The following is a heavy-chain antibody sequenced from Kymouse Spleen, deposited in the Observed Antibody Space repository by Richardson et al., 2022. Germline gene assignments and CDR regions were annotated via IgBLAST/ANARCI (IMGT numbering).Heavy chain of an antibody. CDR2: IKSKTDGGTT. Sequence: EVQLVESGGGLVKPGGSLRLSCAASGFTFSNAWMSWVRQAPGKGLEWVGRIKSKTDGGTTDYAAPVKGRFTISRDDSKNTLYLQMNSLKTEDTAVYYCTTRYYDILTGYYRFDPWGQGTLVTVSS. J-gene: IGHJ5*02. CDR3: TTRYYDILTGYYRFDP. V-gene: IGHV3-15*01. D-gene: IGHD3-9*01. CDR1: GFTFSNAW.